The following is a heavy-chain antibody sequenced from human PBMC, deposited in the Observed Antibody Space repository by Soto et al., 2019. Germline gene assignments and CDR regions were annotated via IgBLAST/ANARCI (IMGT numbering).Heavy chain of an antibody. CDR3: AREGVRGMDV. CDR2: MNPNSGHT. J-gene: IGHJ6*02. Sequence: QVQLVQSGAEVKKPGASVKVSCTASGYTFTSYDINWVRQATGQGLDWMGWMNPNSGHTGYAQKFQGRVTMTRNTSVNTAHMGLSRRGSEHTAVYYCAREGVRGMDVWGQGPTVSVSS. CDR1: GYTFTSYD. D-gene: IGHD3-16*01. V-gene: IGHV1-8*01.